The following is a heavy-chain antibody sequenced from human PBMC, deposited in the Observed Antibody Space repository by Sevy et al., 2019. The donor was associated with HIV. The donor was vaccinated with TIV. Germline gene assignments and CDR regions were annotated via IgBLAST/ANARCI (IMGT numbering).Heavy chain of an antibody. Sequence: GGSLRLSCAASGFTFSVYSMNWVRQAPGKGLEWVSSISSSFYINYADSVKGRFIISRDNSKNTVYLQMNSLRVEDTGVYYCASLPNNYYDSGGHSGSDAFDVWGQGTMVTVSS. D-gene: IGHD3-22*01. J-gene: IGHJ3*01. CDR1: GFTFSVYS. V-gene: IGHV3-21*01. CDR2: ISSSFYI. CDR3: ASLPNNYYDSGGHSGSDAFDV.